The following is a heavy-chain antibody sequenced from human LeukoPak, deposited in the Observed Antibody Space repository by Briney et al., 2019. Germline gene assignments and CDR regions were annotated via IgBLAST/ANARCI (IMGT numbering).Heavy chain of an antibody. V-gene: IGHV1-24*01. J-gene: IGHJ4*02. CDR3: ATLAGVVRGVITPYYFDY. CDR2: FDPEDGET. CDR1: GYTLTELS. D-gene: IGHD3-10*01. Sequence: ASVKVSCKVSGYTLTELSMHWVRQAPGKGLEWMGGFDPEDGETIYAQKFQGRVTMTEDTSTDTAYMELSSLRSEDTAVYYCATLAGVVRGVITPYYFDYWGQGTLVTVSS.